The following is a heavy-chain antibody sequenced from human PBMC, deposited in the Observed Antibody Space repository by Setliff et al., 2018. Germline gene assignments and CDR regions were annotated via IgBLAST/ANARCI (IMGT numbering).Heavy chain of an antibody. V-gene: IGHV4-34*01. CDR2: INHGGST. CDR3: ARGFDVCGGGACYTDGPYYFDY. CDR1: GESFSGHY. Sequence: PSETLSLTCAVYGESFSGHYWSWIRQPPGKGLEWIGEINHGGSTNYNPSLKSRVTISVDTSKNQFSLKLSSVAAADTAVYYCARGFDVCGGGACYTDGPYYFDYWGLGTLVTVS. J-gene: IGHJ4*02. D-gene: IGHD2-21*02.